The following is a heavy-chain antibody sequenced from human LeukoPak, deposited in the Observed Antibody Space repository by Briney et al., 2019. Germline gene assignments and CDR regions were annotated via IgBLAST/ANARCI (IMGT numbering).Heavy chain of an antibody. J-gene: IGHJ4*02. CDR1: GYTFTGYY. CDR3: ARDPGIAAAGTNFDY. Sequence: ASVKVSCKASGYTFTGYYMHWVRQAPGQGLEWMGWINPNSGGTNYAQKFQGRVTMTRDTSISTAYMELSRLRSDDTAVYYCARDPGIAAAGTNFDYWAREPWSPSPQ. V-gene: IGHV1-2*02. D-gene: IGHD6-13*01. CDR2: INPNSGGT.